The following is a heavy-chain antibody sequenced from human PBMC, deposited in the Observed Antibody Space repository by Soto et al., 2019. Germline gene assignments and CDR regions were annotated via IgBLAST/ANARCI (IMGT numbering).Heavy chain of an antibody. CDR2: MDSDGSRT. Sequence: GGSLRLSFEASGFSFSSYWMHWVLQAPWKVLVWVSRMDSDGSRTNYADSVKVRFTISRDNDKNMLYLQMNSLTAEETAVYYCAREYNWNQPFDHWGRGTLVTV. V-gene: IGHV3-74*01. J-gene: IGHJ4*02. CDR3: AREYNWNQPFDH. D-gene: IGHD1-20*01. CDR1: GFSFSSYW.